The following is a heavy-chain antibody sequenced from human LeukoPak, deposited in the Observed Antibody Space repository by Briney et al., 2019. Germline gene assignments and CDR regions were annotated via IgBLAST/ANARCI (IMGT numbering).Heavy chain of an antibody. Sequence: SQTLSLTCTVSGGSISSGSYYWSWIRQPAGKGLEWIGRIYTSGSTNYNPSLKSRVTISVDTSKNQFSLKLSSVTAADTAVYYCASSPNCGGDCDTTFDYSGQGTLVTVSS. CDR3: ASSPNCGGDCDTTFDY. CDR2: IYTSGST. V-gene: IGHV4-61*02. J-gene: IGHJ4*02. CDR1: GGSISSGSYY. D-gene: IGHD2-21*02.